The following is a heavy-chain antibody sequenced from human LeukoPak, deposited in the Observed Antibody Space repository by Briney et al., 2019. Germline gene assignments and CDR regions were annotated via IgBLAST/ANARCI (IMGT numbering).Heavy chain of an antibody. CDR3: AREGCSGGSCQNYYYYGMDV. CDR1: GFTFSSYW. V-gene: IGHV3-7*01. Sequence: GGSLRLSCAASGFTFSSYWMSWVRQAPGKGLELVANIKQEGSEKYYVDSVKGRFTVSRDNAKNSLYLQMNSLRAEDTAVYYCAREGCSGGSCQNYYYYGMDVWGQGTTVTVSS. D-gene: IGHD2-15*01. J-gene: IGHJ6*02. CDR2: IKQEGSEK.